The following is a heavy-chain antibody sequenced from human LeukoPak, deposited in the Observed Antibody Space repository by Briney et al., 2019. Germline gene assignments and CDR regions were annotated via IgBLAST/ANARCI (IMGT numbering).Heavy chain of an antibody. Sequence: GGSLRLSCAASGFTFSSYAMSWVRQTPGKGLEWVSAISGSGGSTYYADSVKGRFTISRDNSKNTLYLQMNSLRAEDTAVYYCAKDHAYYDSSGYYQDFDYWGQGTLVTVSS. CDR1: GFTFSSYA. CDR3: AKDHAYYDSSGYYQDFDY. V-gene: IGHV3-23*01. J-gene: IGHJ4*02. D-gene: IGHD3-22*01. CDR2: ISGSGGST.